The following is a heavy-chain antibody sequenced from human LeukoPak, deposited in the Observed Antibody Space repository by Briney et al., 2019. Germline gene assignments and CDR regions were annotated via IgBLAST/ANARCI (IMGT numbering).Heavy chain of an antibody. D-gene: IGHD3-10*01. CDR2: INHSGST. Sequence: PSETLSLTCAVYGGSFSGYYWSWIRQPPGKGLEWTGEINHSGSTNYNPSLKSRVTISVDTSKNQFSLKLSSVTAADTAVYYCVLLGTMVRGVTSTNWFDPWGQGTLVTVSS. CDR3: VLLGTMVRGVTSTNWFDP. V-gene: IGHV4-34*01. CDR1: GGSFSGYY. J-gene: IGHJ5*02.